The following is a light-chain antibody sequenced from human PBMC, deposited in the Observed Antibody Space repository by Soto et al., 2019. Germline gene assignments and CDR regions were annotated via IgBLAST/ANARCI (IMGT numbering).Light chain of an antibody. CDR2: DAS. CDR1: QSVSSY. Sequence: EIVLTQSPATLSLSPGERATLSCRASQSVSSYLAWYQQKPGQAPRLLIYDASNRATVIPARFSGSGSGTDFTLTISSLEPEDFAVYYGQQRSNWPPWTFGQGTKVEIK. CDR3: QQRSNWPPWT. V-gene: IGKV3-11*01. J-gene: IGKJ1*01.